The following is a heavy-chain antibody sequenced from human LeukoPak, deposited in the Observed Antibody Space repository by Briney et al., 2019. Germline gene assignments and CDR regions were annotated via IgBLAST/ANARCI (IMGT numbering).Heavy chain of an antibody. CDR3: TRDSGYNAFDI. D-gene: IGHD5-12*01. CDR2: TNQDGSQK. Sequence: GGSLRLSWAVSGFTFSSHWMTWVRRAPGEGLEWVANTNQDGSQKYYVDSVKSRFTISRDNAKNSLYLQMNSLRAEDTAVYYCTRDSGYNAFDIWGQGTMVTVSS. V-gene: IGHV3-7*01. CDR1: GFTFSSHW. J-gene: IGHJ3*02.